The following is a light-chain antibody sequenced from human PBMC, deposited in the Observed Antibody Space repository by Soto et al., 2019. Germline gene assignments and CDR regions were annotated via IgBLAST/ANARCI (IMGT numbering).Light chain of an antibody. CDR2: AAS. J-gene: IGKJ4*01. CDR3: QQSYSTPG. Sequence: DIQMTQSPPSLSASVGDRVTITCRASQSINNYLNWYQQKPGKAPKLLIYAASSLQSEVPSRFSGSGSGTEYPLTISSLQPEDSATYYCQQSYSTPGFGGGTNVEIK. CDR1: QSINNY. V-gene: IGKV1-39*01.